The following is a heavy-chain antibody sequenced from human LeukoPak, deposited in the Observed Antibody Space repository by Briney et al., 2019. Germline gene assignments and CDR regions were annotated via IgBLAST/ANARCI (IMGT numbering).Heavy chain of an antibody. CDR1: GITFRIYA. CDR3: AKTGDYFDSTDYYRPDAFDI. CDR2: ISGSGSMT. V-gene: IGHV3-23*01. D-gene: IGHD3-22*01. J-gene: IGHJ3*02. Sequence: GGSLRLSCAGSGITFRIYAMTWVRQAPGKGLEWVSAISGSGSMTYYADSVKGRFTISRDKSNNTLYLQMNSLRAEDTALYYCAKTGDYFDSTDYYRPDAFDIWGQGTMVTVSS.